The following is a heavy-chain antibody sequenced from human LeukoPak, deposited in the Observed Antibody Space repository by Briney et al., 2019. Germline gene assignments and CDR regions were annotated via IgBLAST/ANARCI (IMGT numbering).Heavy chain of an antibody. CDR2: IYYSGST. D-gene: IGHD4-17*01. CDR3: ARVYGDYVVDY. Sequence: SKTLSLTCTVSGGSISSSSYYWGWIRQPPGKGLEWIGSIYYSGSTYYNPSLKSRVTISVDTSKNQFSLKLSSVTAADTAVYYCARVYGDYVVDYWGQGTLVTVSS. V-gene: IGHV4-39*01. CDR1: GGSISSSSYY. J-gene: IGHJ4*02.